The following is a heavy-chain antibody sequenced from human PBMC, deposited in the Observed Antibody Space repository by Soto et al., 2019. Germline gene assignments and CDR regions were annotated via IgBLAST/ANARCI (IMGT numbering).Heavy chain of an antibody. Sequence: QVQLVQSGAEVKKPGSSVKVSCRASGGTFSNYAISWVRQAPGQGLEWMGGIIPLFGTANYVQKFQGRVTITADKSTSTAYMELNSLRSEDTAVYYCARGSTTNWYFELWCRCTLVTVSS. D-gene: IGHD1-1*01. CDR2: IIPLFGTA. CDR1: GGTFSNYA. CDR3: ARGSTTNWYFEL. V-gene: IGHV1-69*06. J-gene: IGHJ2*01.